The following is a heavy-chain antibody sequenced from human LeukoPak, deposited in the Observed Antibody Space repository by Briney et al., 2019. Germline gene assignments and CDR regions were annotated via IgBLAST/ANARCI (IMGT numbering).Heavy chain of an antibody. J-gene: IGHJ4*02. CDR3: AEGVDRKKVDR. CDR1: GVSISGYY. V-gene: IGHV4-4*08. D-gene: IGHD2-8*01. Sequence: SETLSLTCTVSGVSISGYYWSWIRQPPGKRLEWIGYIHPSGSTNYNPSLKSRVSISVDTSKNRFSLRLTSVTVADTAVYYCAEGVDRKKVDRWGQGTLVTVSS. CDR2: IHPSGST.